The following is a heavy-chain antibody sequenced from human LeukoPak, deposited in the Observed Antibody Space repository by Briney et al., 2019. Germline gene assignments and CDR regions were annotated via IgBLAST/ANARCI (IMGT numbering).Heavy chain of an antibody. CDR2: IYYSGST. CDR1: GGSISSYY. Sequence: SQTLSPTCTVSGGSISSYYWSWIRQPPGNGLGWNGYIYYSGSTNYNPSLKSRATISVDTSKNQFSLKLSSVTAADTAVYYCARLGVTMVRGAPPYNYGMDVWGQGTTVTVSS. V-gene: IGHV4-59*08. D-gene: IGHD3-10*01. CDR3: ARLGVTMVRGAPPYNYGMDV. J-gene: IGHJ6*02.